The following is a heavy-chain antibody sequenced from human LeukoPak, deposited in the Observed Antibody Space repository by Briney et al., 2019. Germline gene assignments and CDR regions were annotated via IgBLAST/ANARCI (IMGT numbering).Heavy chain of an antibody. CDR2: ITSTGSST. J-gene: IGHJ3*01. CDR3: ARAHWDGFDV. Sequence: GGSLRLSCAASGFTFRDYYMGWIRQAPGKGLDWISYITSTGSSTYYAECVEGRFTISRDNAKNSLYLQMNSLRADDTAVYYCARAHWDGFDVWGQGTVVTVSS. V-gene: IGHV3-11*04. CDR1: GFTFRDYY.